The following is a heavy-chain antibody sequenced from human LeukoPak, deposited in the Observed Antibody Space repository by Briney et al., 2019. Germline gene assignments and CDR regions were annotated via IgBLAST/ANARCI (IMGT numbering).Heavy chain of an antibody. J-gene: IGHJ4*02. CDR3: AREGDGYRRGY. CDR2: INWNGGST. CDR1: GFTFDDYG. D-gene: IGHD5-24*01. Sequence: GGSLRLSCAASGFTFDDYGMSWVRQAPGKGLDWVSGINWNGGSTAYTDSVKGRFTISRDNAKNSLYLQMNSLRADDTALYYCAREGDGYRRGYWCQGALVTVSS. V-gene: IGHV3-20*04.